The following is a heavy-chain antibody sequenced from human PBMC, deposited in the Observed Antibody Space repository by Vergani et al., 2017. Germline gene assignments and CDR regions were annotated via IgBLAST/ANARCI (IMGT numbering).Heavy chain of an antibody. J-gene: IGHJ6*03. CDR2: INSDGDST. CDR3: ARDGWELLDYFYYMDV. Sequence: VQLVESGGGLVQPGGSLRLSCTASGFTFSNYWMQWVRQAPGKGMMWVSRINSDGDSTSYADSVKGRFTISRDKAKNTLYLQMDSLRAKDTAVYYCARDGWELLDYFYYMDVWGKGTTVTVSS. D-gene: IGHD1-26*01. CDR1: GFTFSNYW. V-gene: IGHV3-74*01.